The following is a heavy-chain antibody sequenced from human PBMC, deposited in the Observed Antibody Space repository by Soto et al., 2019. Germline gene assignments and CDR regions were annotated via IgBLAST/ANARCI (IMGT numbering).Heavy chain of an antibody. D-gene: IGHD3-3*01. CDR1: GGSISSYY. CDR3: ARSCYSAYYYYGMDV. V-gene: IGHV4-59*01. J-gene: IGHJ6*02. Sequence: LSLTCTVSGGSISSYYWSWIRQPPGKGLEWIGYIYYSGSTNYNPSLKSRVTISVDTSKNQFSLKLSSVTAADTAVYYCARSCYSAYYYYGMDVWGQGTTVTVSS. CDR2: IYYSGST.